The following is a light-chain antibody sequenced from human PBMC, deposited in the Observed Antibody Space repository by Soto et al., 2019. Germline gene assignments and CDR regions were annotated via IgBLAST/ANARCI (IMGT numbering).Light chain of an antibody. CDR1: SSDVGGYNL. Sequence: QSALTQPASVSGSPGQSITISCTGTSSDVGGYNLVSWYQQHPGKTPKLMIYEGGKRPSGVSNRFSGSKSGNTASLTISGLQAEDEADYYCCSYAGSSTLLFGGGTKLTVL. J-gene: IGLJ2*01. CDR3: CSYAGSSTLL. V-gene: IGLV2-23*01. CDR2: EGG.